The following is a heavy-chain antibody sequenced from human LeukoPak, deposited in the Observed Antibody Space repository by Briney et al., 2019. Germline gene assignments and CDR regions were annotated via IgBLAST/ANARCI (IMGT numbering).Heavy chain of an antibody. CDR2: IYYSGST. V-gene: IGHV4-59*01. J-gene: IGHJ3*02. CDR3: ARDTQHGALDI. Sequence: PSETLSLTCTVSGGSISSYYWSWIRQPPGKGLEWIGYIYYSGSTNYNPSLKSRVTISVDTSKNQFSLKLSSVTAADTAVYYCARDTQHGALDIWGRGTMVTVSS. D-gene: IGHD2-15*01. CDR1: GGSISSYY.